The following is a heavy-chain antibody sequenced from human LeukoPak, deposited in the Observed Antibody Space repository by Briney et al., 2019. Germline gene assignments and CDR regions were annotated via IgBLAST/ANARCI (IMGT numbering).Heavy chain of an antibody. Sequence: GASVKVSCKASGYTFTSYGISWVRQAPGQGLEWMGWVSAYNGDTRYAQNLQGRLTMTTETSTSTAYMELRSLRSDDTAMYHCARFSLGAAAAGFDPWGQGTLVTVSS. J-gene: IGHJ5*02. V-gene: IGHV1-18*01. CDR2: VSAYNGDT. CDR3: ARFSLGAAAAGFDP. D-gene: IGHD6-13*01. CDR1: GYTFTSYG.